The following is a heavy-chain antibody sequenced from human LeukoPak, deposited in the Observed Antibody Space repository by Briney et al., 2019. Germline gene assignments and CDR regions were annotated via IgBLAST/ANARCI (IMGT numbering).Heavy chain of an antibody. Sequence: SETLSLTCAVSGGSISSGGYSWSWIRQPPGKGLEWIGYIYYSGSTYYNPSLKSRVTISVDTSKNQFSLKLSSVTAADTAVYYCARDPVLRGYSYGLGWGQGTLVTVSS. V-gene: IGHV4-30-4*07. J-gene: IGHJ4*02. D-gene: IGHD5-18*01. CDR3: ARDPVLRGYSYGLG. CDR2: IYYSGST. CDR1: GGSISSGGYS.